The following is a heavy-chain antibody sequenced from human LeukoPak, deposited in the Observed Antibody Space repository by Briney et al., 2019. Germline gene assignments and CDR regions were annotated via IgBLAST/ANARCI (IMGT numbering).Heavy chain of an antibody. CDR1: GFTFDDYA. CDR3: AKGQGAVAGYYFDY. Sequence: GRSLRLSCAASGFTFDDYAMHWVRQAPGKGLEWVSGISWNSGSIGYADSVKGRFTISRDNAKNSLYLQMNSLRAEDTALYYCAKGQGAVAGYYFDYWGQGTLVTVSS. D-gene: IGHD6-19*01. V-gene: IGHV3-9*01. CDR2: ISWNSGSI. J-gene: IGHJ4*02.